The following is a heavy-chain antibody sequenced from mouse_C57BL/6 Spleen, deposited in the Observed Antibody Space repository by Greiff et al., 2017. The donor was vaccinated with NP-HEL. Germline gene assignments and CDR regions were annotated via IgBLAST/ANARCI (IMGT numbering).Heavy chain of an antibody. Sequence: VQLQQSGAELVRPGASVKLSCTASGFNIKDYYMHWVKQRPEQGLEWIGRIDPEDGDTEYAPKFQGKATMTADTSSNTAYLQLSSLTSEDTAVYYCTITGANWDYFDYWGQGTTLTVSS. V-gene: IGHV14-1*01. CDR2: IDPEDGDT. CDR3: TITGANWDYFDY. CDR1: GFNIKDYY. D-gene: IGHD4-1*01. J-gene: IGHJ2*01.